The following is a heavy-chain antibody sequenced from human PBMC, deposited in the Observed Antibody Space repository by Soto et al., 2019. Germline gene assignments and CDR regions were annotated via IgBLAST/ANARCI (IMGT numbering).Heavy chain of an antibody. J-gene: IGHJ6*02. V-gene: IGHV3-11*01. CDR1: GFTFSDYD. Sequence: QVELVESGGGLAKPGGSLRLSCAASGFTFSDYDMSWIRQAPGKGLEWVSYTSSSGSTIYYADSVKGRFTMSRDNAKNSMYLHMDSLRVEDTAVYYCARDPHGIAVDHAYYYGMDVWGQGTTVTVSS. CDR2: TSSSGSTI. D-gene: IGHD6-19*01. CDR3: ARDPHGIAVDHAYYYGMDV.